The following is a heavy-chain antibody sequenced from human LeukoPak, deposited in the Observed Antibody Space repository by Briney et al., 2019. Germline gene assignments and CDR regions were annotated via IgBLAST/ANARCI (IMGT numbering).Heavy chain of an antibody. CDR3: AKGGDIVVVPAAISGY. J-gene: IGHJ4*02. Sequence: PGGSLRLSCAASGFTVSSNYMSWVRKAPGKGLEWVSAISGSGGSTYYADSVKGRFTNSRDNSKNTLYLQMNSLRAEDTAVYYCAKGGDIVVVPAAISGYWGQGTLVTVSS. V-gene: IGHV3-23*01. D-gene: IGHD2-2*02. CDR2: ISGSGGST. CDR1: GFTVSSNY.